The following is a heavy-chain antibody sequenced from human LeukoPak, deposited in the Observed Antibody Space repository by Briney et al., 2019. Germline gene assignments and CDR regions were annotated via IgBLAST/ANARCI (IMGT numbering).Heavy chain of an antibody. CDR3: ARMDAVVVVTAHDVFDI. J-gene: IGHJ3*02. CDR2: IYYSGST. Sequence: SETLSLTCTVSGGSISSYYWSWIRQPPGKGLEWIGYIYYSGSTNYNPSLKSRVTISVDTSKNQFSLKLSSVTAADTAVYYCARMDAVVVVTAHDVFDIWGQGTMVTVSS. CDR1: GGSISSYY. V-gene: IGHV4-59*01. D-gene: IGHD2-15*01.